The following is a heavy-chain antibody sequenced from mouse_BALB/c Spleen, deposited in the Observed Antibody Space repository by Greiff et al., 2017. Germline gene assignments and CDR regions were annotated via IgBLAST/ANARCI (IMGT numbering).Heavy chain of an antibody. CDR2: ISSGGST. CDR3: ARGHLDGYYGFAD. V-gene: IGHV5-6-5*01. Sequence: EVKVVESGGGLVKPGGSLKLSCAASGFTFSSYAMSWVRQTPEKRLEWVASISSGGSTYYPDSVKGRFTISRDNARNILYLQMSSLRSEDTAMYYCARGHLDGYYGFADWGQGTLVTVSA. D-gene: IGHD2-3*01. CDR1: GFTFSSYA. J-gene: IGHJ3*01.